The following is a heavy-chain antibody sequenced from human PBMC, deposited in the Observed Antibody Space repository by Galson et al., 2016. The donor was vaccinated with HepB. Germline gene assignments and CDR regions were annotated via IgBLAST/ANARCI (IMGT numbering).Heavy chain of an antibody. CDR2: IGPDGSGT. V-gene: IGHV3-74*01. J-gene: IGHJ4*02. CDR1: GFTFSTYW. Sequence: SLRLSCADSGFTFSTYWMHWLRQGPGKGLEWVSRIGPDGSGTLFGDSVKGRFTISKDNAKNTLSLQMNSLRVEDTAVYYCVRDQSPGGVAYWGQGALVTVSS. D-gene: IGHD3-16*01. CDR3: VRDQSPGGVAY.